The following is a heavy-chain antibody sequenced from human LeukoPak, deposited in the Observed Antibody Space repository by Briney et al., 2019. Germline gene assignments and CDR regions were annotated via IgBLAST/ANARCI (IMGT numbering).Heavy chain of an antibody. CDR1: GYSISSGYY. V-gene: IGHV4-38-2*01. CDR3: AKIIAAAGRYYMDV. D-gene: IGHD6-13*01. J-gene: IGHJ6*03. CDR2: IYHSGST. Sequence: SETLSFTCAVSGYSISSGYYWGWIRQPPGKGLEWIGSIYHSGSTYYNPSLKSRVTISVDTSKNQFSLKLSSVTAADTAVYYCAKIIAAAGRYYMDVWGKGTTVTVSS.